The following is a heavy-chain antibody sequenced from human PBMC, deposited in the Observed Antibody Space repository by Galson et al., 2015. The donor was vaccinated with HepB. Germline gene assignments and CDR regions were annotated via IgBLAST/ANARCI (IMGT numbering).Heavy chain of an antibody. CDR1: GFTFGDYA. Sequence: SLRLSCAASGFTFGDYAMSWFRQAPGKGLEWVGFIRSKAYGGTTEYAASVKGRFTISRDDSKSIAYLQMNSLKTEDTAVYYCTTQRGTYDYIWGSYRNRAFDIWGQGTMVTVSS. J-gene: IGHJ3*02. V-gene: IGHV3-49*03. CDR2: IRSKAYGGTT. CDR3: TTQRGTYDYIWGSYRNRAFDI. D-gene: IGHD3-16*02.